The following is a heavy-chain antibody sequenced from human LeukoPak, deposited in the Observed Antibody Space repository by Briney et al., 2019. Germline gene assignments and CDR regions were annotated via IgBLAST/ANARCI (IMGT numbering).Heavy chain of an antibody. V-gene: IGHV1-24*01. Sequence: ASVKVSCKVSGYTLTELSMHWVRQAPGKGLEWMGGFDPEDGETIYAQKFQGRVTMTEDTSTDTAYMELSSLRSEDTAVYYCATVRRYCGGDCTLGYCFDCWGQGTLVTVSS. CDR1: GYTLTELS. J-gene: IGHJ4*02. CDR3: ATVRRYCGGDCTLGYCFDC. CDR2: FDPEDGET. D-gene: IGHD2-21*02.